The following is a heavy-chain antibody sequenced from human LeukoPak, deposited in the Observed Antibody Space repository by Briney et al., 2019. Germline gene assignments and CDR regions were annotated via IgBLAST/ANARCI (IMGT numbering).Heavy chain of an antibody. CDR2: INHSGST. Sequence: SETLSLTCAVYGGSFSGYYWSWIRQPPGKGLEWIGEINHSGSTNYNPSLKSRVTISVDTSKNQFSLKLSSVTAADTAVYYCASLEVYSYHKYYFDYWGQGTLVTVSS. V-gene: IGHV4-34*01. CDR1: GGSFSGYY. CDR3: ASLEVYSYHKYYFDY. D-gene: IGHD5-18*01. J-gene: IGHJ4*02.